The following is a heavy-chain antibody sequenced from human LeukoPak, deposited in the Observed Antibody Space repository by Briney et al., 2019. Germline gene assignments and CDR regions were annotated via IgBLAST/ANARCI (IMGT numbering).Heavy chain of an antibody. Sequence: SQTLSLTCAISGDSVSSNSVAWNWIRQSPSRGLEWLGRTYYRSKWYNDYAVSVKSRITINPDTTRNQISLQVNSVTPEDTAVYYCARAIYYGSRNQYHGMDVRGQGTTVTVSS. V-gene: IGHV6-1*01. CDR3: ARAIYYGSRNQYHGMDV. D-gene: IGHD3-10*01. J-gene: IGHJ6*02. CDR1: GDSVSSNSVA. CDR2: TYYRSKWYN.